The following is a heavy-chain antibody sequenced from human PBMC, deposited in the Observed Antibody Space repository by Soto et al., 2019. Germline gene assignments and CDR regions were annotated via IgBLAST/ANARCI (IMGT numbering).Heavy chain of an antibody. J-gene: IGHJ5*02. CDR1: GDSISSANNY. Sequence: SETLSLTCTVCGDSISSANNYWSWIRQPPGEGLEWIGFISYSGTTSYSPSLKSRLAISLDTSKNQFSLSLTSVTAADTAVYYCARGRGYSYGLDPWGQGTLVT. CDR3: ARGRGYSYGLDP. V-gene: IGHV4-30-4*01. D-gene: IGHD5-12*01. CDR2: ISYSGTT.